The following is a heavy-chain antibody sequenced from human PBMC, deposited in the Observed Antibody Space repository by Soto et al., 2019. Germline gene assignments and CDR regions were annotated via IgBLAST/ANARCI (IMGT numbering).Heavy chain of an antibody. D-gene: IGHD3-3*01. CDR3: AHRMGKYGFWNGGYFDY. V-gene: IGHV2-5*02. CDR2: IYWDDDK. Sequence: SGPTLVNPTQTLTLTCTFSGFSLITSGVGVGWIRQPPGKALEWLAVIYWDDDKRYSPSLRARLAITKDTSKNQVVLTMTNMDPVDTGTYYCAHRMGKYGFWNGGYFDYWGQGTLVTVSS. J-gene: IGHJ4*02. CDR1: GFSLITSGVG.